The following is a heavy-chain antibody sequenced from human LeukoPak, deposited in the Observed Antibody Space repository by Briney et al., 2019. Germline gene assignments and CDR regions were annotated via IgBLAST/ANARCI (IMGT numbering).Heavy chain of an antibody. V-gene: IGHV4-59*01. D-gene: IGHD4/OR15-4a*01. CDR3: ARDYHGAKRFDY. Sequence: ASETLSLTCTVSGGSISTYYWTWIRQPPGKGLEWIGYIHYSGDTNYNPSLKSRVTISVDTSKNQFSLTLISVTAADTAVYYCARDYHGAKRFDYWGQGTLVTVSS. J-gene: IGHJ4*02. CDR2: IHYSGDT. CDR1: GGSISTYY.